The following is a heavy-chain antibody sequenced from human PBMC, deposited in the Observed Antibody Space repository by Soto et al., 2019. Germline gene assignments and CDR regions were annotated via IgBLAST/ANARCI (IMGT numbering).Heavy chain of an antibody. CDR3: ARVALGYCSGGSCYEEYYFDY. V-gene: IGHV1-18*01. J-gene: IGHJ4*02. CDR1: GYTFTSYG. Sequence: GASVKVSCKASGYTFTSYGISWVRQAPGQGLEWMGWISAYNGNTNYAQKLQGRVTITADKSTSTAYMELSSLRSEDTAVYYCARVALGYCSGGSCYEEYYFDYWGQGTLVTVSS. D-gene: IGHD2-15*01. CDR2: ISAYNGNT.